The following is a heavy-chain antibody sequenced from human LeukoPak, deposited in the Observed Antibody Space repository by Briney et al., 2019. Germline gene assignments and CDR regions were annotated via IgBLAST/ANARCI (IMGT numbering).Heavy chain of an antibody. CDR1: GFTFSDYY. J-gene: IGHJ5*02. CDR3: ARVDYYGSGSYFWFDP. Sequence: PGGSLRLSCAASGFTFSDYYVSWIRQAPGKGLEWVSYISSSGSTIYYADSVKGRFTISRDNAKNSLHLQMNSLRAEDTAVYYCARVDYYGSGSYFWFDPWGQGTLVTVSS. D-gene: IGHD3-10*01. CDR2: ISSSGSTI. V-gene: IGHV3-11*04.